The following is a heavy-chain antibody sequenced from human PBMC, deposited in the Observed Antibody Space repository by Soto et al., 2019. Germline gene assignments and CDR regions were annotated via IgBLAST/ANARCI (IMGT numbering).Heavy chain of an antibody. Sequence: PGGSLRLSCAASGLTVSSNYMSWVRQAPGKGLEWVSVLYSSGSTYYADSVRGRFTISRDNSKNTLYLQMNSLGAEDTAVYYCARELVLVGSPDAFDIWGQGTMVTVSS. CDR1: GLTVSSNY. V-gene: IGHV3-66*01. J-gene: IGHJ3*02. CDR2: LYSSGST. D-gene: IGHD2-15*01. CDR3: ARELVLVGSPDAFDI.